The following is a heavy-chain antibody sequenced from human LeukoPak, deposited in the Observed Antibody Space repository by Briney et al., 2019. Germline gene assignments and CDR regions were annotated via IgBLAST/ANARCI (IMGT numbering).Heavy chain of an antibody. CDR1: GYTVTGYY. D-gene: IGHD2-8*01. Sequence: ASVKVTFKASGYTVTGYYMYWVRQAPGQGLEWVGWISPNSGGANFAQKFQGRVTMTRDTSISTAYLELSRLTSDDTAVYYCARDGDSLMVDFHCWGQGTLVTVSS. CDR3: ARDGDSLMVDFHC. V-gene: IGHV1-2*02. CDR2: ISPNSGGA. J-gene: IGHJ4*02.